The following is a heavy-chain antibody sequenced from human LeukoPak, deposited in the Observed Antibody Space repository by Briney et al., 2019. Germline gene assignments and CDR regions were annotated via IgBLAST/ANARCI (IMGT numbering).Heavy chain of an antibody. V-gene: IGHV4-34*01. J-gene: IGHJ5*02. CDR2: INHSGST. Sequence: SETLSLTYSVDGGSYSGYYCILIHQPPGPGLEWIGEINHSGSTNYNPSLKSRVTISVDTSKNQFSLKLSSVTAADTAVYYCTRHHYGSGSVRPWGQGTLVTVSS. CDR3: TRHHYGSGSVRP. CDR1: GGSYSGYY. D-gene: IGHD3-10*01.